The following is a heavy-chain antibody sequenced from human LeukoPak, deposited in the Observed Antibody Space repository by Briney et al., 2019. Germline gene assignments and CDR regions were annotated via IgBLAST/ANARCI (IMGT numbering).Heavy chain of an antibody. CDR2: IWNDGSNK. Sequence: GGSLRLSCAASGFTFSSYSMHWVRQAPGKGLERVSFIWNDGSNKYYADSVKGRFTISRDNSKNTLYLQMNSLRAEDTAVYYCAKDRTTMVRGVIIGSAFDIWGQGTMVTVSS. V-gene: IGHV3-30*02. D-gene: IGHD3-10*01. J-gene: IGHJ3*02. CDR3: AKDRTTMVRGVIIGSAFDI. CDR1: GFTFSSYS.